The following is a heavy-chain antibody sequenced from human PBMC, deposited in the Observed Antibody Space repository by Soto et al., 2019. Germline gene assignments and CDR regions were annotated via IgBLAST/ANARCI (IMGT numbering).Heavy chain of an antibody. CDR2: INHSGST. J-gene: IGHJ5*02. CDR1: GGSFSGYY. Sequence: QVQLQQWGAGLLKPSETLSLTCAVYGGSFSGYYWSWIRQPPGKGLEWIGEINHSGSTNYNPSLKSRVTISVDTSKNQCSLKLSSVTAAGTAVYYCARGPSVGWFAPCGQGPVVTVSS. V-gene: IGHV4-34*01. D-gene: IGHD1-26*01. CDR3: ARGPSVGWFAP.